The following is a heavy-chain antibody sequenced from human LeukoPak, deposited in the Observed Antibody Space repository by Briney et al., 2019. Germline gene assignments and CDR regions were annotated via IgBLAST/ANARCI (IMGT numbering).Heavy chain of an antibody. D-gene: IGHD4-17*01. V-gene: IGHV1-2*04. J-gene: IGHJ4*02. CDR3: ARALRVDYGDYDHYFDY. Sequence: PWASVKVSCKASGYTFTGYYMHWVRQAPGQGLEWMGWINPNSGGTNYAQKFQGWVTMTRDTSISTAYVELSRLRSDDTAVYYCARALRVDYGDYDHYFDYWGQGTLVTVSS. CDR1: GYTFTGYY. CDR2: INPNSGGT.